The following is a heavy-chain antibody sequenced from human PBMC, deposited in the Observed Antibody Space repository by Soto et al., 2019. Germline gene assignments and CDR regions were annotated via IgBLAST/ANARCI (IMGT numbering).Heavy chain of an antibody. Sequence: SETLSLTCTVSGGSISSYYWSWIRQPPGKGLEWIGYIYYSGSTNYNPSLKSRVTISVDTSKNQFSLKLSSVTAADTAVYYCSRQNYDYVWGSYRYTVPRPFDYWGQGTLVTVS. J-gene: IGHJ4*02. CDR3: SRQNYDYVWGSYRYTVPRPFDY. CDR2: IYYSGST. CDR1: GGSISSYY. D-gene: IGHD3-16*02. V-gene: IGHV4-59*08.